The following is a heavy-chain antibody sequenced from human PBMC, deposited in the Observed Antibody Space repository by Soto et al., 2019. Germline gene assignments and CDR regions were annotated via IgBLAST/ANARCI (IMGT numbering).Heavy chain of an antibody. V-gene: IGHV4-34*01. D-gene: IGHD6-13*01. Sequence: SETLSLTXAVYGGSFSGYYWSWIRQPPGKGLEWIGEINHSGSTNYNPSLKSRVTISVDTSKNQFSLNLRSVTAADTAVYYCAGGRGRQQLVMTYYYGMDVWGQGTTVTVSS. CDR1: GGSFSGYY. CDR3: AGGRGRQQLVMTYYYGMDV. CDR2: INHSGST. J-gene: IGHJ6*02.